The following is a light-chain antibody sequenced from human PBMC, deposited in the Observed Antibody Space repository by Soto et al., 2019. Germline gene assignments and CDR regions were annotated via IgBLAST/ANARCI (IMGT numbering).Light chain of an antibody. CDR2: DAS. CDR3: QQYNSFSIT. Sequence: DIQMTQSPSTLSASVGDRVTITCRASQSISSWLAWYQQKPRKAPQLLIYDASSLQSGVPSRFSGSGSGTEFTLTISSLQPDDFATYYCQQYNSFSITFGGGTKVEIK. J-gene: IGKJ4*01. V-gene: IGKV1-5*01. CDR1: QSISSW.